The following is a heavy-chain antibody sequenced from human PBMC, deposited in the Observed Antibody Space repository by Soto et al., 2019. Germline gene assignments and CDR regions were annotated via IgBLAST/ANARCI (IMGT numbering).Heavy chain of an antibody. CDR3: AKDPTEAAAVFSGTDV. J-gene: IGHJ6*02. CDR1: GFTFSSYG. V-gene: IGHV3-30*18. CDR2: ISYDGSNK. Sequence: GGSLRLSCAASGFTFSSYGMHWVRQAPGKGLEWVAVISYDGSNKYYADSVKGRFTISRDNSKNTLYLQMNSLRAEDTAVYYCAKDPTEAAAVFSGTDVWGQGTTVTVS. D-gene: IGHD6-13*01.